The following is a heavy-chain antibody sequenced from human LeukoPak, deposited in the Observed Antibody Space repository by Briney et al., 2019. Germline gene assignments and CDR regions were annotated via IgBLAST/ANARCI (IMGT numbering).Heavy chain of an antibody. J-gene: IGHJ6*03. CDR2: IDPKSGGT. Sequence: ASVKVSFKTSGYTFSDYYIHWVRQAPGRGLEWMGWIDPKSGGTKYTEKFQDRVTMTRDTAITTAFMELSGLTYDDTAVYYCARDLGRTVHLATYQNCMDVWGKGTTVTVSS. CDR1: GYTFSDYY. CDR3: ARDLGRTVHLATYQNCMDV. D-gene: IGHD1-1*01. V-gene: IGHV1-2*02.